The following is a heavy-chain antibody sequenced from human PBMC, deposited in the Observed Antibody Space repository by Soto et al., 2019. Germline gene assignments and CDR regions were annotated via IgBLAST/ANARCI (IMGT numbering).Heavy chain of an antibody. V-gene: IGHV4-30-2*01. CDR2: IYHSGST. Sequence: QLQLQESGSGLVKPSQTLSLTCAVSGGSISSGGYSWSWIRQPPGKGLEWIGYIYHSGSTYYNPSLKSRVTISGDRSKNQVALKLSSVTAADTAVEYCARESARYDSSGYPVFDYWGQGTLVTVSS. D-gene: IGHD3-22*01. CDR3: ARESARYDSSGYPVFDY. CDR1: GGSISSGGYS. J-gene: IGHJ4*02.